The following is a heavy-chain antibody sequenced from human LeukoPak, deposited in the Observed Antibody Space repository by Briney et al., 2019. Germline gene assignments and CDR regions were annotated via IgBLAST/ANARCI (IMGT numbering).Heavy chain of an antibody. CDR2: ISWDGGST. CDR3: AKAMVRGVIGKDAFDI. Sequence: QPGGSLRLSCAASGFTFDDYTMPWVRQAPGKGLEWVSLISWDGGSTYYADSVKGRFTISRDNSKNSLYLQMNSLRTEDTALYYCAKAMVRGVIGKDAFDIWGQGTMVTVSS. V-gene: IGHV3-43*01. D-gene: IGHD3-10*01. J-gene: IGHJ3*02. CDR1: GFTFDDYT.